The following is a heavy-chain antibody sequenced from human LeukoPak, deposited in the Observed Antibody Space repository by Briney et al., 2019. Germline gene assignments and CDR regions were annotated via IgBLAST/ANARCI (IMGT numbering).Heavy chain of an antibody. Sequence: ASVKVSCKASGYIFTSYYMHWVRQAPGQGLEWMGIINPSGGSTSYVQKFQGRVTMTRDTSTSTVYMELSSLRSEDTAVCYCARGNYDILTGPRRTDAFDIWGQGTKVTVSS. V-gene: IGHV1-46*01. D-gene: IGHD3-9*01. J-gene: IGHJ3*02. CDR3: ARGNYDILTGPRRTDAFDI. CDR2: INPSGGST. CDR1: GYIFTSYY.